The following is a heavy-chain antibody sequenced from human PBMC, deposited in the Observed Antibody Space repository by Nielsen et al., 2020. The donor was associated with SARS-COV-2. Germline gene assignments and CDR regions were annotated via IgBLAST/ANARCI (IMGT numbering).Heavy chain of an antibody. J-gene: IGHJ5*02. CDR1: GFTFSSYS. V-gene: IGHV3-48*04. CDR3: ARGGRWQQLVYNWFDP. D-gene: IGHD6-13*01. CDR2: ISSSGSTI. Sequence: GESLKISCAASGFTFSSYSMNWVRQAPGKGLEWVSSISSSGSTIYYADSVKGRFTISRDNAKNSLYLQMNSLRAEDTAVYYCARGGRWQQLVYNWFDPWGQGTLVTVSS.